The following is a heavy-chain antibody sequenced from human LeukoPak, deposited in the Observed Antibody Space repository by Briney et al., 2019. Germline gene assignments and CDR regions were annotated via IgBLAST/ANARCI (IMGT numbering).Heavy chain of an antibody. CDR1: GFTFSSYA. D-gene: IGHD6-19*01. CDR2: IGSGGDT. CDR3: AKGMCSSSACFFDY. J-gene: IGHJ4*02. Sequence: GGSLRLSCAASGFTFSSYAMSWVRQAPGKGLEWVSAIGSGGDTYYADSVKGRFTISKDNSKDTLCLQMSSLRAEDTAVYYCAKGMCSSSACFFDYWGQGTLVTVSS. V-gene: IGHV3-23*01.